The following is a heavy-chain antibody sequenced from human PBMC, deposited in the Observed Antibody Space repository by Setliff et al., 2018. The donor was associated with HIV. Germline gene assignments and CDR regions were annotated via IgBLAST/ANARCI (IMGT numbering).Heavy chain of an antibody. CDR3: ARCRGTLYYFDY. J-gene: IGHJ4*02. V-gene: IGHV4-34*01. D-gene: IGHD1-1*01. CDR1: GGSFSNYY. Sequence: SETLSLTCAVYGGSFSNYYWSWIRQPPGKGLEWIGEINHRGSTNYNPSLKSRVSISVDTSKNQFSLKLSPVTAADTAVYYCARCRGTLYYFDYWGQGTLVTV. CDR2: INHRGST.